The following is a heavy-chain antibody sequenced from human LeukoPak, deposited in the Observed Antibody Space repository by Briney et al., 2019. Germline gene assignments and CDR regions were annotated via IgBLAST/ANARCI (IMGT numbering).Heavy chain of an antibody. CDR3: ARVRGVAAKAPDY. J-gene: IGHJ4*02. Sequence: ASVKVSCKASGYTFTSYNINWVRQATGQRLEWMGWMNPNSGNTGYAQKFQGRVTITRNTSISTAYMELSSLRSEDTAVYYCARVRGVAAKAPDYWGQGTLVTVSS. D-gene: IGHD6-13*01. CDR1: GYTFTSYN. CDR2: MNPNSGNT. V-gene: IGHV1-8*03.